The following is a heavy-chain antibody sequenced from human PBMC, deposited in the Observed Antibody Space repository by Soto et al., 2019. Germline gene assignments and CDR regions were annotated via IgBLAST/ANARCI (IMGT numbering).Heavy chain of an antibody. J-gene: IGHJ6*02. CDR3: ARDLTIVPATHPRLENYGMDV. CDR2: ISPYNGHT. CDR1: GYSFTSYG. V-gene: IGHV1-18*01. Sequence: SVKVSCKASGYSFTSYGISWVRRAPGQGLEWMGWISPYNGHTQFVQRFQGRVSMTTDTSTKTAYMELRNLRSDDTAHYYCARDLTIVPATHPRLENYGMDVWGQGTTVTVSS. D-gene: IGHD2-2*01.